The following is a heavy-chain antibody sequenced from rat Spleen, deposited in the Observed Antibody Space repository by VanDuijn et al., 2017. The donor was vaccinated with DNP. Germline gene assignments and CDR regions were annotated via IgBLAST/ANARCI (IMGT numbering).Heavy chain of an antibody. V-gene: IGHV2-41*01. CDR2: IWNTGGP. J-gene: IGHJ2*01. CDR3: AREGFITTGFDY. D-gene: IGHD1-10*01. CDR1: GFSLTSYN. Sequence: QVQLKESGPGLVQPSQTLSLTCTVAGFSLTSYNVHWVRQPPGKGLEWMGVIWNTGGPRYNSALKSRLRISKDTSKSQVFLKMNSLQTEDTATYYCAREGFITTGFDYWGQGVMVTVSS.